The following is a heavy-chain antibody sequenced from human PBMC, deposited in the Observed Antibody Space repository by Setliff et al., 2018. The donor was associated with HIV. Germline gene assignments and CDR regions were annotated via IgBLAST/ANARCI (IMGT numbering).Heavy chain of an antibody. CDR2: IYYSGST. D-gene: IGHD6-19*01. CDR3: ASPFGAVAGTMDV. Sequence: PSETLSLTCTVSGGSISSYYWSWIRQPPGKGLEWIGYIYYSGSTNYNPSLESRVTISVDTSKNQFSLKLSSVTAADTAVYYCASPFGAVAGTMDVWGKGTTVTVSS. J-gene: IGHJ6*04. CDR1: GGSISSYY. V-gene: IGHV4-59*08.